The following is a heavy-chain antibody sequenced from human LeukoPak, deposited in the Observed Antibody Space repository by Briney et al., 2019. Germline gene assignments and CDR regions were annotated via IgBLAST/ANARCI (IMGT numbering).Heavy chain of an antibody. D-gene: IGHD1-26*01. CDR2: ISGSGGST. CDR1: GFTFSSYA. Sequence: GGSLRLSCAASGFTFSSYAMSWVRQAPGKGLEWVSAISGSGGSTYYADPVKGRFTISRDNSKNTLYLQMNSLRAEDTAVYYCAKDGSAGWDWYFDLWGRGTLVTVSS. V-gene: IGHV3-23*01. CDR3: AKDGSAGWDWYFDL. J-gene: IGHJ2*01.